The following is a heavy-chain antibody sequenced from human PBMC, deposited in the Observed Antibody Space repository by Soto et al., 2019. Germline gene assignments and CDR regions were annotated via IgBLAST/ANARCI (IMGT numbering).Heavy chain of an antibody. D-gene: IGHD5-18*01. J-gene: IGHJ4*02. V-gene: IGHV4-39*01. Sequence: SETLSLTCTVSGGSISSSSYYWGWIRQPPGKGLEWIGSIYYSGSTYYNPSLKSRVTISVDTSKNQFSLKLSSVTAADTAVYYCASEDTAMVDFVYWGQGTLVTVSS. CDR3: ASEDTAMVDFVY. CDR2: IYYSGST. CDR1: GGSISSSSYY.